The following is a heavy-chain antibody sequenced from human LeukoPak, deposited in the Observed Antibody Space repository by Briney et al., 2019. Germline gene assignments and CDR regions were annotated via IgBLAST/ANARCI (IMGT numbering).Heavy chain of an antibody. CDR3: ARDQARYAFDI. Sequence: GGSLRLSCAASGFTFSNYWMTLVRQAPGKGLEWVANIRDDGSEKYYVDSVKGRFTISRDNAKNSLFLQMNSLRVEDTAVYYCARDQARYAFDIWGQGTRVTVSS. CDR2: IRDDGSEK. D-gene: IGHD5-24*01. J-gene: IGHJ3*02. V-gene: IGHV3-7*01. CDR1: GFTFSNYW.